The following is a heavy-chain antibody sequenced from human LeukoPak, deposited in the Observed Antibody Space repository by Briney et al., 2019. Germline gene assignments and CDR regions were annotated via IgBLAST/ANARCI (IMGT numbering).Heavy chain of an antibody. Sequence: SSETLSLTSAVYGGSFSGYYWSWIRQPPGKGLEWIGEINHSGSTNYNPSLKSRVTISVDTSKNQFSLKLSSVTAADTAVYYCARGRGIAAAGKPTGYFQHWGQGTLVTVSS. CDR1: GGSFSGYY. CDR3: ARGRGIAAAGKPTGYFQH. J-gene: IGHJ1*01. D-gene: IGHD6-13*01. V-gene: IGHV4-34*01. CDR2: INHSGST.